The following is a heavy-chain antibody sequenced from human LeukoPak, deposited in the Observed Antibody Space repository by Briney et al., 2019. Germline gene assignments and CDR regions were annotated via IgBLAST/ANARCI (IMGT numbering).Heavy chain of an antibody. CDR1: GYSISSGYY. Sequence: PSETLSLTCTVSGYSISSGYYWGWIRQSPGKGLEWIGYCHHSGTTNYNPSLSSRVTMSVDTSKSQFSLKLSSVSAADTAVYYCARWGESGDYAVHAFDIWGQGTMVTVSS. CDR3: ARWGESGDYAVHAFDI. CDR2: CHHSGTT. D-gene: IGHD2-21*02. V-gene: IGHV4-38-2*02. J-gene: IGHJ3*02.